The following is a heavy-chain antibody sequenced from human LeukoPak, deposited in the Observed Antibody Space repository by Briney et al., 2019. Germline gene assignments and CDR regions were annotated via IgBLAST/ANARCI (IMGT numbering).Heavy chain of an antibody. D-gene: IGHD6-19*01. Sequence: GGSLRLSCATSGITLSSYSMNWVRQAPGKGLEWVSSISSGSTTIYYADSVKGRFTISRDNAKNSLYLQMNSLRAEDTAVYYCARDVEQWLVRVYYFDYWGQGTLVTVSS. CDR3: ARDVEQWLVRVYYFDY. CDR2: ISSGSTTI. V-gene: IGHV3-48*01. J-gene: IGHJ4*02. CDR1: GITLSSYS.